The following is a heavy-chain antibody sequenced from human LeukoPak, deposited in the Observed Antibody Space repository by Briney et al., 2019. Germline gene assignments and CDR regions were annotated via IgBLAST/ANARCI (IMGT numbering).Heavy chain of an antibody. CDR1: GFTFSDYY. Sequence: GGSLRLSCAASGFTFSDYYMSWIRQAPGKGLEWVSYISSSGSTIYYADSVKGRFTISRDNAKNSLYLQMSSLRDEDTAVYYCTRDPIFSSSSYWGQGALVTVSS. V-gene: IGHV3-11*04. J-gene: IGHJ4*02. CDR3: TRDPIFSSSSY. D-gene: IGHD6-13*01. CDR2: ISSSGSTI.